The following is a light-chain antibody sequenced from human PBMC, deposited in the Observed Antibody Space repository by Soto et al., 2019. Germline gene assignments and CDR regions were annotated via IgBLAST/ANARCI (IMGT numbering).Light chain of an antibody. Sequence: DIVMTQSPDSLAVSLGERATINCKSSQSLLYGSTNKNYLAWYQQKPGQTPKLLVYWASTRESGVPDRFSGSGSGTDFTLTISSLQAEDVAVYFCQQYYGAWTFGQGTKVEIK. CDR1: QSLLYGSTNKNY. V-gene: IGKV4-1*01. CDR2: WAS. CDR3: QQYYGAWT. J-gene: IGKJ1*01.